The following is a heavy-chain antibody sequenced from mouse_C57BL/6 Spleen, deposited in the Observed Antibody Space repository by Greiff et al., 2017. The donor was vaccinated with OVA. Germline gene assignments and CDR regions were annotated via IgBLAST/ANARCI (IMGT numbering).Heavy chain of an antibody. CDR3: ARYYYYAMDY. CDR2: IYPGDGDT. V-gene: IGHV1-80*01. Sequence: VQGVESGAELVKPGASVKISCKASGYAFSSYWMNWVKQRPGKGLEWIGQIYPGDGDTNYNGKFKGKATLTADKSSSTAYMQLSSLTSEDSAVYFCARYYYYAMDYWGQGTSVTVSS. CDR1: GYAFSSYW. J-gene: IGHJ4*01.